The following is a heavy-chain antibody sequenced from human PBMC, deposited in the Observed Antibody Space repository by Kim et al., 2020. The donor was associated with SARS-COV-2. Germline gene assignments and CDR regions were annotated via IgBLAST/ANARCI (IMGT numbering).Heavy chain of an antibody. CDR3: ARGGMTGPYSTTWYGMDV. CDR1: GYTFTGYY. J-gene: IGHJ6*02. CDR2: INPNSGGT. Sequence: ASVKVSCKASGYTFTGYYMHWVRQAPGQGLEWMGWINPNSGGTNYAQKFQGWVTMTRDTSISTAYMELSRLRSDDTAVYYCARGGMTGPYSTTWYGMDVWGRGTTVTVSS. V-gene: IGHV1-2*04. D-gene: IGHD1-26*01.